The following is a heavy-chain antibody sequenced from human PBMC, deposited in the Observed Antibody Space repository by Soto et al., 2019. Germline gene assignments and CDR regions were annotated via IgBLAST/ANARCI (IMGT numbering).Heavy chain of an antibody. J-gene: IGHJ4*02. D-gene: IGHD6-19*01. CDR2: ISYSGSS. Sequence: NPSETLSLTCTVSGGSISSSCYYWGWIRQPPGRGLEWVGSISYSGSSYYNPSLKSRVTISVDTSKNQFSLRLSSVTAADTAVYYCARHLVVVAGTKALIRQTDNWGEGTPVT. V-gene: IGHV4-39*01. CDR3: ARHLVVVAGTKALIRQTDN. CDR1: GGSISSSCYY.